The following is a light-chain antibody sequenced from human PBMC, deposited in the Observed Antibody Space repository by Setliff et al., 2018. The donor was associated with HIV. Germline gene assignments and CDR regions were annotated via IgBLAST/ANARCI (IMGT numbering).Light chain of an antibody. CDR3: SSYTSSSTRV. CDR1: SSDVGDYNY. Sequence: ALAQPASVSGSPGQSITISCTGTSSDVGDYNYVSWYQQHPGKAPKLMIYDVSNRPSGVSNRFSGSKSGNTASLTISGLQAEDEADYYCSSYTSSSTRVFGTGTKVTVL. CDR2: DVS. V-gene: IGLV2-14*03. J-gene: IGLJ1*01.